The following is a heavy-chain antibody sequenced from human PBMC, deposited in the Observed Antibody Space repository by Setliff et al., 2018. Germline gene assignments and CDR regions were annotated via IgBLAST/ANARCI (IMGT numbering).Heavy chain of an antibody. CDR3: VRPGGTTVVARHFDY. Sequence: SETLSLTCTVSGGYIRSFHWSWIRQPPGKGLEWIGYIYYSGTTSYNPSLKSRVTISVDTSRNQFSLELRSVTVADTAAYYCVRPGGTTVVARHFDYWGSGILVTVS. CDR2: IYYSGTT. D-gene: IGHD2-15*01. J-gene: IGHJ4*01. V-gene: IGHV4-59*08. CDR1: GGYIRSFH.